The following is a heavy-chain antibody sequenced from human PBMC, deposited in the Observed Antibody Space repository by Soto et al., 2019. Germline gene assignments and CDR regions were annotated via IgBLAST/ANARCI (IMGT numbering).Heavy chain of an antibody. CDR1: GYTFTGYY. V-gene: IGHV1-2*02. CDR2: INPNSGGT. Sequence: ASVKVSCKASGYTFTGYYMHWVRQAPGQGLEWMGWINPNSGGTNYAQKFQGRVTMTRDTSISTAYMELSRLRSDDTAVYYCARVKIQLWDYYYYGMDVWGQGTTVTVS. CDR3: ARVKIQLWDYYYYGMDV. J-gene: IGHJ6*02. D-gene: IGHD5-18*01.